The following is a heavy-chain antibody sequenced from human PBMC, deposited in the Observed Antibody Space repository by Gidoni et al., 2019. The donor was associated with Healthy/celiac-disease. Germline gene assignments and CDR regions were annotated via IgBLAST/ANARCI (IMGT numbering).Heavy chain of an antibody. J-gene: IGHJ5*02. CDR2: IYYSGST. D-gene: IGHD2-2*01. CDR3: ARYYWSVVVPAGSFDP. Sequence: QVQLQESGPGLVKPSETLSLTCPVSGGSVSSGSYYWSWIRQPPGKGLEWIGYIYYSGSTNYNHSLKSRVTISVDTSKNQFSLKLSSVTAADTAVYYCARYYWSVVVPAGSFDPWGQGTLVTVSS. V-gene: IGHV4-61*01. CDR1: GGSVSSGSYY.